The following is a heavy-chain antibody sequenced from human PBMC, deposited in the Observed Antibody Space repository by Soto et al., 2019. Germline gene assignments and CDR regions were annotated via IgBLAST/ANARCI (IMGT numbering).Heavy chain of an antibody. CDR2: IYHSGSS. Sequence: QLHLQESGPGLVQPSETLSLTCTVSGGSISSSGYYWGWIRQPPGKGLEWIGSIYHSGSSYYTPSLKSRATISVDTSRNQFSLKLSSVTAADAAVYYCARQFGYNYGCIDYWGQGTLVTVSS. CDR3: ARQFGYNYGCIDY. CDR1: GGSISSSGYY. V-gene: IGHV4-39*01. D-gene: IGHD5-18*01. J-gene: IGHJ4*02.